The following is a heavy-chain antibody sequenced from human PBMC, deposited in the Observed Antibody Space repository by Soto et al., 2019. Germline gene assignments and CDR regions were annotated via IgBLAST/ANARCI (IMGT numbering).Heavy chain of an antibody. J-gene: IGHJ5*02. Sequence: QVQLVQSGAEVKKPGASVKVSCKASGYTFTSYGISWVRQAPGQGLEWMGWISAYNGNTNYAQKLQGRVTMTTDTSTSTAYMELRSLRSDDTAVYYCAICDILTGSHNWFDPWGQGTLVTVSS. D-gene: IGHD3-9*01. V-gene: IGHV1-18*01. CDR1: GYTFTSYG. CDR2: ISAYNGNT. CDR3: AICDILTGSHNWFDP.